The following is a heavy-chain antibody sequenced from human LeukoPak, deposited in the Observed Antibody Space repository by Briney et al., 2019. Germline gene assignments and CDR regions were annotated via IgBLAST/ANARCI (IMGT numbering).Heavy chain of an antibody. CDR3: AKDIFKIVPAANYYYYYYGIDV. J-gene: IGHJ6*01. CDR1: GFTFTRYW. Sequence: GSLRLPCAASGFTFTRYWMHWVRQVPGKGLVWISRISTDGSRTTYADSVKGRFTISRDNAKNTLYLQMNRLRAEDTAVYYCAKDIFKIVPAANYYYYYYGIDVTGARAPVTVSS. V-gene: IGHV3-74*01. CDR2: ISTDGSRT. D-gene: IGHD2-2*01.